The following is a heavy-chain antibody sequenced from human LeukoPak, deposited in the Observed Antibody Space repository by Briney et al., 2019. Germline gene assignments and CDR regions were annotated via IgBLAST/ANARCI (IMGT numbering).Heavy chain of an antibody. CDR1: GFTFTSSA. CDR2: IVVGSGDT. V-gene: IGHV1-58*01. Sequence: ASVKVSCKASGFTFTSSAVQWVRQARGQRLEWIEWIVVGSGDTNSAQKFQERVTITRDMSTRTAYMGLSSLRSEDTAVYYCGADSMPRGVFSYAFDIWGQGTMVTVSS. CDR3: GADSMPRGVFSYAFDI. D-gene: IGHD3-10*01. J-gene: IGHJ3*02.